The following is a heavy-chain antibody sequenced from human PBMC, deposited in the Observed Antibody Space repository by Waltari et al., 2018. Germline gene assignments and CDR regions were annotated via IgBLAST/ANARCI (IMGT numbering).Heavy chain of an antibody. CDR1: GFTFSDYA. CDR2: SSNNDDTT. J-gene: IGHJ6*02. D-gene: IGHD1-1*01. Sequence: EMHLLESGGSLAQPGESLRLSCAASGFTFSDYAMARVRQAPGKGLEWVSTSSNNDDTTYYAESVKGRFTISRDNSKSTLFLQMNSLRADDTAIYYCAKELERKPYYYYGWDVWGQGTTVTVSS. V-gene: IGHV3-23*01. CDR3: AKELERKPYYYYGWDV.